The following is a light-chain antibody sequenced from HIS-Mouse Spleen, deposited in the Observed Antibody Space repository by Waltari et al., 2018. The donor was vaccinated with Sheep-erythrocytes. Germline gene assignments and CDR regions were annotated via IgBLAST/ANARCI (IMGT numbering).Light chain of an antibody. CDR1: SSDVGGYNY. V-gene: IGLV2-14*01. J-gene: IGLJ2*01. Sequence: QSALTQPASVSGSPGQSITISCTGTSSDVGGYNYVSWYQQHPGKAPKPRIYEVSNRASGVSNRFSGYKSGNTASLTISGLQAEDEADYYCSSYTSSSTLVVFGGGTKLTVL. CDR3: SSYTSSSTLVV. CDR2: EVS.